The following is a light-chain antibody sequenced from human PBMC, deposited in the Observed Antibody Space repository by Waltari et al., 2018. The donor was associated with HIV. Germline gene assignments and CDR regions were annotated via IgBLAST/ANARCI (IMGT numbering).Light chain of an antibody. V-gene: IGLV2-14*03. CDR1: STDIDAYKY. CDR2: DFK. Sequence: QSALTQPASVSGSPGQSVTISCTGNSTDIDAYKYVSWYQLRPDKAPGLVIKDFKKWSSWFSNRFSGSNTAHPASLTTSRLLTDDERNYFCSSYVILPFGLLCGVGTKRTV. CDR3: SSYVILPFGLL. J-gene: IGLJ2*01.